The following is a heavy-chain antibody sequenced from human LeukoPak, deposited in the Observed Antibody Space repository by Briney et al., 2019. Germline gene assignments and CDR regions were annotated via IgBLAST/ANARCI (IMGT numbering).Heavy chain of an antibody. Sequence: ASVKVSCKASGYTFTGYYMHWVRQAPGQGLEWMGGIIPLFGTPDYAQKFQDRLTITADKSTSTAYMELSSLRSEDTAVYYCASATLRCSGGSCYEMDVWGKGTTATVSS. CDR3: ASATLRCSGGSCYEMDV. J-gene: IGHJ6*04. CDR2: IIPLFGTP. V-gene: IGHV1-69*06. CDR1: GYTFTGYY. D-gene: IGHD2-15*01.